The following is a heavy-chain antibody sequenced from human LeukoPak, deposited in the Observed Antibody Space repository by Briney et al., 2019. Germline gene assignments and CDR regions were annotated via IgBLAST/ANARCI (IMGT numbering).Heavy chain of an antibody. CDR3: AKNLDYGDYGTSWDFDY. V-gene: IGHV3-23*01. CDR1: GFTFSSYA. J-gene: IGHJ4*02. Sequence: TGGSLRLSCAASGFTFSSYAMSWVRQAPGKGLEWVSAISGSGGSTYYADSVKGRFTISRDNSKNTLYLQMNSLRAEDTAVYYCAKNLDYGDYGTSWDFDYWGQGTLVAVSS. CDR2: ISGSGGST. D-gene: IGHD4-17*01.